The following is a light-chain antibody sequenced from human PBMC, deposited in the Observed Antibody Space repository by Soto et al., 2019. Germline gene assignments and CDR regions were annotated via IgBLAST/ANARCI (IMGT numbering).Light chain of an antibody. CDR1: NSNVGRNF. Sequence: QSVLTQPPSTSGTPGQRVSISCSGNNSNVGRNFVYWYQQLPGTAPRLLIYRNDQRPSGVPDRFSGSKSGTSASLAISGLRPEDEADYSCATWDDSLSGPVFGGGTKLTVL. V-gene: IGLV1-47*01. J-gene: IGLJ3*02. CDR3: ATWDDSLSGPV. CDR2: RND.